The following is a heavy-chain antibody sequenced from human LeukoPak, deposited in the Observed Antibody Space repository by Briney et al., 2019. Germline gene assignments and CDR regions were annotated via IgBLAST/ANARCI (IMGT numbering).Heavy chain of an antibody. V-gene: IGHV4-61*02. CDR1: GGSIISSSYY. D-gene: IGHD6-13*01. Sequence: SETLSLTCTVSGGSIISSSYYWSWIRQPAGKGLEWIGRIYTSESTNYNPSLKSRVTMSVDTSKNQFSLKLSSVTAADTAVYYCARGSEYSSSWYVYWGQGTLVTVSS. CDR3: ARGSEYSSSWYVY. CDR2: IYTSEST. J-gene: IGHJ4*02.